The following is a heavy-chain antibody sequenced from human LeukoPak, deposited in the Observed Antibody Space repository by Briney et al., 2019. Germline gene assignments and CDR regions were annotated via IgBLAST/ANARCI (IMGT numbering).Heavy chain of an antibody. CDR2: INDSGST. CDR1: GGSFSGYY. V-gene: IGHV4-34*01. Sequence: LKPSETLSRTCAVYGGSFSGYYWSWIRQPPGKGLEWIGEINDSGSTNYNPSLKSRVTISGDTSKNQFSLKLSCVTTADTAVYYCARVDYYDSSGLYYFDYWGQGTLVTVSS. J-gene: IGHJ4*02. CDR3: ARVDYYDSSGLYYFDY. D-gene: IGHD3-22*01.